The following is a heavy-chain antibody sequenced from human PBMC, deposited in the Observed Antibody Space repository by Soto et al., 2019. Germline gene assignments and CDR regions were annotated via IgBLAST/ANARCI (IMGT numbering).Heavy chain of an antibody. V-gene: IGHV3-13*05. CDR1: GFSFRDYD. J-gene: IGHJ6*02. Sequence: EVQLVESGGGSVQPGESLRLSCAASGFSFRDYDMHWVRQRKGKGLEWVSALGAARDPYYVGSVKGRFSVSRDNAQNSLFLPKKHLRVDCTGCYFFGRALLGRPPRRAGLQYPNGVWGRRANGPVPS. CDR3: GRALLGRPPRRAGLQYPNGV. D-gene: IGHD1-1*01. CDR2: LGAARDP.